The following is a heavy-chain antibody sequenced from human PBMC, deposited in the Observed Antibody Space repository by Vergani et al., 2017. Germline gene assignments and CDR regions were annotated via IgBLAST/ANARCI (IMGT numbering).Heavy chain of an antibody. CDR3: AGETQSWQRADR. J-gene: IGHJ5*02. CDR1: GVSVTDYN. CDR2: LSTTGGA. Sequence: QAQLQESGPGLVKPSETLSLTCHVFGVSVTDYNCNWIRQAPGKGLEWIGSLSTTGGATHASHHPSLKSRVSISVDTSKSQFSLRLTSVTAADSAIYYCAGETQSWQRADRWGQGILVSVSS. D-gene: IGHD6-13*01. V-gene: IGHV4-59*02.